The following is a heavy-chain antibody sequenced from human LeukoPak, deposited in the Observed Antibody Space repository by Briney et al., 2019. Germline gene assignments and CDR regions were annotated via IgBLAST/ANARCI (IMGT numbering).Heavy chain of an antibody. CDR1: GFTFSSYA. Sequence: GGSLRLSCAASGFTFSSYAMHWVRQAPGKGLEWVAVISYDGSNKYYADSVKGRFTISRDNSKNTLYLQMNSLRAEDTAVYYCAREKYSSSRGLGYWGQGTLVTVSS. CDR2: ISYDGSNK. V-gene: IGHV3-30-3*01. D-gene: IGHD6-6*01. J-gene: IGHJ4*02. CDR3: AREKYSSSRGLGY.